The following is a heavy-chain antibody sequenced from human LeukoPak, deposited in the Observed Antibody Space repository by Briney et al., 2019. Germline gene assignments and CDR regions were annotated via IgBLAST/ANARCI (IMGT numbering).Heavy chain of an antibody. Sequence: PGGSLRLSCAASGFTFSSYGMRWVRQAPGKGLEWVAVISYDGSNKYYADSVKGRFTISRDNSKNTLYLQMNSLRAEDTAVYYCAKVGPVYGMDVWGQGTTVTVSS. V-gene: IGHV3-30*18. CDR2: ISYDGSNK. CDR1: GFTFSSYG. J-gene: IGHJ6*02. D-gene: IGHD4-11*01. CDR3: AKVGPVYGMDV.